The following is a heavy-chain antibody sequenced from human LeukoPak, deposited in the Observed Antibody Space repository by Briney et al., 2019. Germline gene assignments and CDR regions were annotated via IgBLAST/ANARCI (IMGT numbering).Heavy chain of an antibody. V-gene: IGHV3-21*01. CDR1: GFTFSSHG. CDR2: ISSSYI. D-gene: IGHD6-19*01. Sequence: GGSLRLSCAASGFTFSSHGMHWVRQAPGKGLEWVSSISSSYIYYADFVKGRFTISRDNAKNSLYLQMNSLRAEDTAVYYCARVSSSGWYGYYYYYMDVWGKGTTVTVSS. J-gene: IGHJ6*03. CDR3: ARVSSSGWYGYYYYYMDV.